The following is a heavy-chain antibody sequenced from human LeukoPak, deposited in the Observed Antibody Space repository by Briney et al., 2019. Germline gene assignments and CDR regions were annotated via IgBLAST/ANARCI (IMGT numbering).Heavy chain of an antibody. Sequence: PGGSLRLSCAASGFTFSDYYMSWIRQAPGKGLEWVSYISSSGSTIYYADSVKGRFTISRDNAKHSLYLQMNSLRAEDTAVYYCARDGYYDFWSGYYSHYYYYMDVWGKGTTVTVSS. D-gene: IGHD3-3*01. CDR2: ISSSGSTI. V-gene: IGHV3-11*04. CDR1: GFTFSDYY. CDR3: ARDGYYDFWSGYYSHYYYYMDV. J-gene: IGHJ6*03.